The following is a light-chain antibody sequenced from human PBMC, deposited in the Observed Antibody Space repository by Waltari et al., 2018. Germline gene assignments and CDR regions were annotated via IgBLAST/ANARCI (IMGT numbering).Light chain of an antibody. CDR2: WAS. CDR3: QQYYRAPQT. J-gene: IGKJ1*01. Sequence: DFVMTQSPDSLAVSLGEGATINCKSSRSVLYSSNNKNYLAWYQQKPRQPPKLLIYWASTRESGVPDRFSGSGSATDFTLTISSLQAEDVAVYYCQQYYRAPQTFGQGTKVEIK. CDR1: RSVLYSSNNKNY. V-gene: IGKV4-1*01.